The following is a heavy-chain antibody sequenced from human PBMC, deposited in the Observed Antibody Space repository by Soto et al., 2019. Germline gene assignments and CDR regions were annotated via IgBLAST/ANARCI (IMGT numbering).Heavy chain of an antibody. Sequence: QVQLVQSGAEVKKPGASVKISCKASGYTFTGYYMHWVRQAPGQGLEWMGWINPNSGGTNYAQKFQGWVTMTRDTSISTAYMELSRLRSDDTAVYYCARGGPLAATVTMLGRYYYYYMDVWGKGTTVTVS. V-gene: IGHV1-2*04. D-gene: IGHD4-17*01. CDR1: GYTFTGYY. CDR2: INPNSGGT. J-gene: IGHJ6*03. CDR3: ARGGPLAATVTMLGRYYYYYMDV.